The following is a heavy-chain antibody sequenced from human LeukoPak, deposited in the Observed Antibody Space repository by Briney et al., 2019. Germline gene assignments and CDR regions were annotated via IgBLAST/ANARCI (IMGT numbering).Heavy chain of an antibody. CDR2: IYYSGST. Sequence: SETLSLTCTVSGGSISSYYWSWIRQPPGKGLEWIGHIYYSGSTNYNPSLKSRVTISVDTSKNQFSLKLSSVTAADTAVYYCAREFPAAHIWGQGTMVTVSS. D-gene: IGHD2-2*01. J-gene: IGHJ3*02. V-gene: IGHV4-59*01. CDR3: AREFPAAHI. CDR1: GGSISSYY.